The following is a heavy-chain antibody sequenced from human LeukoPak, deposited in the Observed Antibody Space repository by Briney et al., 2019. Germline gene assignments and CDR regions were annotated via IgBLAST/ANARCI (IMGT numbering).Heavy chain of an antibody. CDR3: ASPAGSNYDVLTGPGYCDY. D-gene: IGHD3-9*01. CDR2: INPNSGAT. CDR1: GYIFTDYY. J-gene: IGHJ4*02. V-gene: IGHV1-2*02. Sequence: ASVKVSCKASGYIFTDYYMHWVRQAPGQGLEWLGWINPNSGATNYAQKFQGRVTMTRDTSITTVYMELRSLISDDTAVYYCASPAGSNYDVLTGPGYCDYWGQGTLVTVPS.